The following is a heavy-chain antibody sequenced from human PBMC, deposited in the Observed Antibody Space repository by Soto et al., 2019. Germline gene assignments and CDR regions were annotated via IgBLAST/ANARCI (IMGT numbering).Heavy chain of an antibody. CDR3: ARQSESTGYFYGWFDP. CDR2: IYYSGSI. J-gene: IGHJ5*02. D-gene: IGHD3-9*01. Sequence: QVPLQESGPGLVRPSQTLSLTCTVSGGSINSRGYYWTWIRQHPGKGLEWIGNIYYSGSIHFNPSLKSRLNMLVDTSENQFSLKLTSVTAADTAVYYCARQSESTGYFYGWFDPWGQGTLVTVSS. V-gene: IGHV4-31*03. CDR1: GGSINSRGYY.